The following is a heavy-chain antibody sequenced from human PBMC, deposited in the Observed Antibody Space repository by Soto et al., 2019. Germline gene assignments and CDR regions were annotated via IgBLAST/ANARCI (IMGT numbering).Heavy chain of an antibody. J-gene: IGHJ4*02. Sequence: PSETLSLTCTVSGGSISSSSYYWGWIRQPPGKGLEWIGSIYYSGSTYYNPSLKSRVTISVDTSKNQFSLKLSSVTAADTAVYYCARQEGDFDYWGQGTLVTVS. V-gene: IGHV4-39*01. CDR1: GGSISSSSYY. CDR2: IYYSGST. CDR3: ARQEGDFDY.